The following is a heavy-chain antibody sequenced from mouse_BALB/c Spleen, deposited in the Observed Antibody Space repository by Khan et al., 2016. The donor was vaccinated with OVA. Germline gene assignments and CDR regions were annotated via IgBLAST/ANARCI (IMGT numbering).Heavy chain of an antibody. Sequence: QVQLQQSGAELAKPGASLKMSCTASGYSFITYWIHWVKQRPGQGLEWIGYIDPSTGYAEYNQKFTDKATLTADKSSSTAYMQLTSLTSEDSAVYYCARRGLNCVFVYWGQGTLVTVSA. CDR1: GYSFITYW. J-gene: IGHJ3*01. CDR3: ARRGLNCVFVY. V-gene: IGHV1-7*01. CDR2: IDPSTGYA. D-gene: IGHD1-3*01.